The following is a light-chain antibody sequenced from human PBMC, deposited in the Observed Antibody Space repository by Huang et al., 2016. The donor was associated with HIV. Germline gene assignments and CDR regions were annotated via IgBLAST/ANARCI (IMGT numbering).Light chain of an antibody. Sequence: EIVWTHSPGTLSLSSGERATLSCRASQHVSDNYLAWYQQRPGQAPSLLISGASRRATGVPDRFSGNGSGTEFTLTISRLEPEDCAVFYCQQYDSSPTTFGQGTKLEIK. J-gene: IGKJ2*01. CDR2: GAS. V-gene: IGKV3-20*01. CDR1: QHVSDNY. CDR3: QQYDSSPTT.